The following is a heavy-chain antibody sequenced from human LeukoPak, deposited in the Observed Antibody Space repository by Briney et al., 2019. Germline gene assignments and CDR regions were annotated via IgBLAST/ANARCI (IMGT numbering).Heavy chain of an antibody. J-gene: IGHJ6*03. CDR1: GFTFSSYA. D-gene: IGHD3-16*01. V-gene: IGHV3-23*01. Sequence: RGSLRLSCADSGFTFSSYAMSWVRQAPGKGLEWVSGIIDNGDITYYANSVRGRFTISRDNSKNTLYLQMNSLRAEDTAVYYCAKLGGQQVYNYYVAVWGKGTTVAVSS. CDR3: AKLGGQQVYNYYVAV. CDR2: IIDNGDIT.